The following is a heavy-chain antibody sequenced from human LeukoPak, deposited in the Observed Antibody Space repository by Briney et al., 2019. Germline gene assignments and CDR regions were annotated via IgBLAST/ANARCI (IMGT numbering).Heavy chain of an antibody. Sequence: ASVKVSCKASGYTLTGYYMNWVRQAPGQGLEWMGRINPNSGGTNYAQKFQGRVTMTRDTSISTAYMELSRLRSDDTAVYYCARPITMVRGVIIVSDAFDIWGQGTMVTVSS. CDR1: GYTLTGYY. J-gene: IGHJ3*02. V-gene: IGHV1-2*02. CDR2: INPNSGGT. CDR3: ARPITMVRGVIIVSDAFDI. D-gene: IGHD3-10*01.